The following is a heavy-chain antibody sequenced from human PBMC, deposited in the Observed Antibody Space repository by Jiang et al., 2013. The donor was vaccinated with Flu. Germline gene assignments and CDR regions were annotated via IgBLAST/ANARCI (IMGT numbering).Heavy chain of an antibody. CDR1: GGSFSGYY. V-gene: IGHV4-34*01. J-gene: IGHJ6*02. Sequence: LLKPSETLSLTCAVYGGSFSGYYWSWIRQPPGKGLEWIGEINHSGSTNYNPSLKSRVTISVDTSKNQFSLKLSSVTAADTAVYYCARGSKRGRFLEWLPHTYYGMDVWGQGTTVTVSS. CDR2: INHSGST. D-gene: IGHD3-3*01. CDR3: ARGSKRGRFLEWLPHTYYGMDV.